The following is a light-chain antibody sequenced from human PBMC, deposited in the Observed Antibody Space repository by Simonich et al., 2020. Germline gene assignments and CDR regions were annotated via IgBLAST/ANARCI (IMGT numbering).Light chain of an antibody. Sequence: DIQMTQSPSSLSPSVGDRVTITCQASQDISNYLNWYQQKPGKAPKLLIYDASNLETGVPARFSGSGSVTDFTFTIRSLQPEDIATYYCQQYDNLLITFGQGTRLEIK. V-gene: IGKV1-33*01. CDR2: DAS. CDR1: QDISNY. J-gene: IGKJ5*01. CDR3: QQYDNLLIT.